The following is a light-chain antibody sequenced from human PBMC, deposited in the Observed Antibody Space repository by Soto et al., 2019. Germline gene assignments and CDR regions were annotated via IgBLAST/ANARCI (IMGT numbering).Light chain of an antibody. CDR3: HQLQSWPRK. J-gene: IGKJ1*01. Sequence: EIVLTQSPATLSSFPGERATLSSRDSQAVNTRLAWYQHKPGQAPRLLIYLTSNRATGIPARFSGSGSGTDFTLTISSLEPEDSAVYYCHQLQSWPRKFGQANKGDIK. CDR1: QAVNTR. V-gene: IGKV3-11*01. CDR2: LTS.